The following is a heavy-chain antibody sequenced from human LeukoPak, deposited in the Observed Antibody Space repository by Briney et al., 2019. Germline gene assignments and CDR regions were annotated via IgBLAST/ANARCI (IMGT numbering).Heavy chain of an antibody. CDR3: ARDRRRYYDSSGYTD. J-gene: IGHJ4*02. CDR2: FDPEDGET. Sequence: ASVKVSCKVSGYTLTELSMHWVRQAPGKGLEWMVGFDPEDGETIYAQKFQGRVTMTEDTSTDTDSMELSSLRSEDPAVYYCARDRRRYYDSSGYTDWGQGTLVTVSS. V-gene: IGHV1-24*01. CDR1: GYTLTELS. D-gene: IGHD3-22*01.